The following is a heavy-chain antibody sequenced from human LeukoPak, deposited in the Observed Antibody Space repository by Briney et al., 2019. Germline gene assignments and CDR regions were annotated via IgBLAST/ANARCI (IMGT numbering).Heavy chain of an antibody. V-gene: IGHV4-59*01. CDR2: IYDSGST. CDR1: GVSIGSFY. CDR3: ARGVVQYYFDY. Sequence: SETLSLTCTVSGVSIGSFYWSWIRQPPGEGLEWIGYIYDSGSTNYNPSLTSRVTISIDTSKNQLSLRLSSVTAADTAAYYCARGVVQYYFDYWGQGTLVTVSS. J-gene: IGHJ4*02. D-gene: IGHD2-15*01.